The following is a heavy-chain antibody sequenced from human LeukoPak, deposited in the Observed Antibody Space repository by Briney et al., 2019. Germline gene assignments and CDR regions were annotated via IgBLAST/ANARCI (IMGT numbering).Heavy chain of an antibody. V-gene: IGHV3-23*01. CDR3: AKVQPQYDSSGYYPY. D-gene: IGHD3-22*01. Sequence: PGGSLRLSCAASGFTFSTYAMSWVRQAPGKGLEWVSGISDSGGTTYYADSVKGRFTISRDNSKNTLYLQMNSLRAEDTAVYYCAKVQPQYDSSGYYPYWGQGTLVTVSS. J-gene: IGHJ4*02. CDR1: GFTFSTYA. CDR2: ISDSGGTT.